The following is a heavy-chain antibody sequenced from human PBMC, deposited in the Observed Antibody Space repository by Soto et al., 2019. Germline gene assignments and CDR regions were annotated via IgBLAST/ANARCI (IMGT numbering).Heavy chain of an antibody. D-gene: IGHD3-10*01. J-gene: IGHJ4*02. CDR2: ISSSSSTI. CDR3: ARDAGFGVDY. Sequence: EVQLVESGGNLIQPGGSLRLSCAASGFTFSSYSMNWVRQAPGKGLEWVSYISSSSSTIYYADSVKGRFTISRDNAKNSLYLQMNSVRAEDTAVYYCARDAGFGVDYWGQGTLVTVSS. CDR1: GFTFSSYS. V-gene: IGHV3-48*01.